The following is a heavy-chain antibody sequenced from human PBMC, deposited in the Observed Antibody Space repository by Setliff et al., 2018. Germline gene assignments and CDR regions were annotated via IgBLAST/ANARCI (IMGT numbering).Heavy chain of an antibody. J-gene: IGHJ4*02. Sequence: GASVKVSCKASGYTFTTYGIIWVRQAPGQGLEWMGWTSAYNDNANYAQRLQGRVTMTTDTSTSTAYMELRGLSSDDTAVYYCARAPSSIGVGGSLLHWGQGTLVTVS. V-gene: IGHV1-18*01. CDR2: TSAYNDNA. D-gene: IGHD6-19*01. CDR3: ARAPSSIGVGGSLLH. CDR1: GYTFTTYG.